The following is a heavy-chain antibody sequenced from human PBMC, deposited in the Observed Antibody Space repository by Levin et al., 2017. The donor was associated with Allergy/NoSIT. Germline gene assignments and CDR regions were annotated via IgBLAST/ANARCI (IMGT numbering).Heavy chain of an antibody. D-gene: IGHD1-1*01. CDR3: TTDSILGYMAGTTAGDY. CDR2: IKSKTDGGTT. J-gene: IGHJ4*02. CDR1: GFTFSNAW. Sequence: GESLKISCAASGFTFSNAWMSWVRQAPGKGLEWVGRIKSKTDGGTTDYAAPVKGRFIISRDDSKNTLYLQMNSLKTEDTAVYYCTTDSILGYMAGTTAGDYWGQGTLVTVSS. V-gene: IGHV3-15*01.